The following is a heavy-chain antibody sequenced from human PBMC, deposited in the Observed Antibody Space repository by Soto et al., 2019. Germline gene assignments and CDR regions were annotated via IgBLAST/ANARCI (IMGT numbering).Heavy chain of an antibody. CDR3: AKGKWLDN. D-gene: IGHD5-12*01. V-gene: IGHV3-23*01. CDR1: GFTFSKYD. CDR2: LSSSGDST. Sequence: EVQLLESGGGLVQPGGSLRLSCAASGFTFSKYDMTWVRQAPGKGLEWVSTLSSSGDSTDYADSVKGRFTISRDNSKNTLYVQMNSLRAEDTAVYFCAKGKWLDNWGQGPLVTVSS. J-gene: IGHJ4*02.